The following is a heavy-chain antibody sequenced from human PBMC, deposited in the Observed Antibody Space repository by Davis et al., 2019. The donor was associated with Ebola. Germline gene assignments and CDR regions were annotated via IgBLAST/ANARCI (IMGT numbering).Heavy chain of an antibody. Sequence: GGSLRLSCAASGFTFSGSAMHWVRQASGKGLEWVGRIRSKANSYATAYAASVKGRFTISRDDSKNTAYLQMNSLKTEDTAVYYCTSRLLSIDYWGQGTLVTVSS. D-gene: IGHD2-2*01. CDR1: GFTFSGSA. CDR2: IRSKANSYAT. V-gene: IGHV3-73*01. J-gene: IGHJ4*02. CDR3: TSRLLSIDY.